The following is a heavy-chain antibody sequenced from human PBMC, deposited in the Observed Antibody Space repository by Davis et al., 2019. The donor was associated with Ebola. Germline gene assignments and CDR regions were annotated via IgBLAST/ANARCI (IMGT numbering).Heavy chain of an antibody. D-gene: IGHD3-22*01. J-gene: IGHJ5*02. V-gene: IGHV1-2*02. Sequence: ASVKVSCKASGYTFTGYYMHWVRQAPGQGLEWMGWINPNSGGTNYAQKFQGRVTMTRDTSISTAYMELSSLRSDDTAVYYCARDGLVPPVYYYDSSGEPWGQGTLVTVSS. CDR2: INPNSGGT. CDR3: ARDGLVPPVYYYDSSGEP. CDR1: GYTFTGYY.